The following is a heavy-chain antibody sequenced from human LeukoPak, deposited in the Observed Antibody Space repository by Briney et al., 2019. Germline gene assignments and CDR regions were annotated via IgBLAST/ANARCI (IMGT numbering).Heavy chain of an antibody. CDR3: ARDGGYSYGLSYYFDY. CDR1: GFTFSSYA. V-gene: IGHV3-30-3*01. Sequence: PGGSLRLSCASSGFTFSSYAMHWVRQAPGKGLEWVAVISYDGSNKYYADSVKGRFTISRDNSKSTLYLQMNSLRAEDTAVYYCARDGGYSYGLSYYFDYWGQGTLVTVSS. CDR2: ISYDGSNK. J-gene: IGHJ4*02. D-gene: IGHD5-18*01.